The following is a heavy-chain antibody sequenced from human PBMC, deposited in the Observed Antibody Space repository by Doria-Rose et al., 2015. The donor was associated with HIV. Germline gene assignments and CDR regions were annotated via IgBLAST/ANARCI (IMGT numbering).Heavy chain of an antibody. V-gene: IGHV2-26*01. D-gene: IGHD6-13*01. CDR3: ARIKSSRWYHKYYFDF. CDR2: IFSDDER. J-gene: IGHJ4*02. CDR1: GVSLSSPGMG. Sequence: QITLKESGPVLVKPTETLTLTCTVSGVSLSSPGMGVSWIRQPPGKALEWHATIFSDDERSYKTSLRSRLTISRGTSKSQVVLTMTDMDPVDTATYYCARIKSSRWYHKYYFDFWGQGTLVIVSA.